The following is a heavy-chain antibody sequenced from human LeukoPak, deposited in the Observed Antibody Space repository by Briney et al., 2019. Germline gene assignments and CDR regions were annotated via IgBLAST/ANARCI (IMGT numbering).Heavy chain of an antibody. V-gene: IGHV3-23*01. CDR2: ISGSGSNT. Sequence: GGSLRLSCAASGFTFSSYAMTWVRQAPGMGLEWVSAISGSGSNTYYADSVKGRFTISRDNSKNTLYLQVDSLRADDTAVYYCARGNGDYAIHPDYWGQGTLVTVS. D-gene: IGHD4-17*01. CDR3: ARGNGDYAIHPDY. J-gene: IGHJ4*02. CDR1: GFTFSSYA.